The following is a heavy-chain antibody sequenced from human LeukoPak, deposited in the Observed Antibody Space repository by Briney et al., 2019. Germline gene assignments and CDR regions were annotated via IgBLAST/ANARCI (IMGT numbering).Heavy chain of an antibody. D-gene: IGHD6-19*01. CDR3: ARLQWLVRGFDY. CDR1: GGSISSYY. Sequence: SETLSLTCTVSGGSISSYYWSWIRQPPGKGLEWIGEINHSGSTNYNPSLKSRVTISVDTSKNQFSLKLSSVTAADTAVYYCARLQWLVRGFDYWGQGTLVTVSS. J-gene: IGHJ4*02. CDR2: INHSGST. V-gene: IGHV4-34*01.